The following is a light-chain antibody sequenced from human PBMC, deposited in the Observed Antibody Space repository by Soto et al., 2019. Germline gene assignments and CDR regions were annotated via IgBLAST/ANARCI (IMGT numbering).Light chain of an antibody. J-gene: IGLJ1*01. Sequence: QSVLTQPASVSGSPGQSITISCTGTSSDVGRYNYVSWYQQHPGKAPKLMIHAVSNRPSGVSDRFPGCKSGNTASLTISGLQAEDEADYYCSSYTSSSTLYAFGTGTKVTVL. V-gene: IGLV2-14*01. CDR3: SSYTSSSTLYA. CDR1: SSDVGRYNY. CDR2: AVS.